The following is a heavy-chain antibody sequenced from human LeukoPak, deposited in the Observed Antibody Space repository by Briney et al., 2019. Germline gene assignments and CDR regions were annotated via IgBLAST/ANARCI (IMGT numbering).Heavy chain of an antibody. V-gene: IGHV3-30-3*01. Sequence: GGSLRLSCAASGFTFSSYAMHWVRQAPGKGLEWVAVISYDGSNEYYADSVKGRFTISRDNSKNTLYLQMNSQRAEDTAVYYCARDRLVPAAYYFDYWGQGTLVTVSS. CDR2: ISYDGSNE. CDR1: GFTFSSYA. J-gene: IGHJ4*02. D-gene: IGHD2-2*01. CDR3: ARDRLVPAAYYFDY.